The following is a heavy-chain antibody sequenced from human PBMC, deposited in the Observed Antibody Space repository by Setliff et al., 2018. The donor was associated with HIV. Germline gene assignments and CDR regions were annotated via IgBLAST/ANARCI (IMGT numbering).Heavy chain of an antibody. J-gene: IGHJ6*03. CDR3: AVGGYGLNYYYYMDV. V-gene: IGHV1-69-2*01. CDR2: VDPDDGET. CDR1: EYTFVDYY. D-gene: IGHD5-18*01. Sequence: GASVKVSCKASEYTFVDYYMHWVQQAPGKGLEWMGRVDPDDGETIYAEKFQDRLTITADASTDTTYMELSSLRSEDTAVYYCAVGGYGLNYYYYMDVWGKGTTVTVSS.